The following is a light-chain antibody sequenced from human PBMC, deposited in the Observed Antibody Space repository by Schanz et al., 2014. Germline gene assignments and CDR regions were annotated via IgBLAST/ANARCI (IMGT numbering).Light chain of an antibody. Sequence: QSALTQPASVSGSPGQSVTISCTGTSSDVGGYNYVSWHQQHPGKAPKLMIYDVSNRPSGVSNRFSGSKSGTSASLAITGLQAEDEADYYCQSYDSSLSGSVFGGGTKLTVL. CDR1: SSDVGGYNY. J-gene: IGLJ3*02. CDR2: DVS. CDR3: QSYDSSLSGSV. V-gene: IGLV2-14*03.